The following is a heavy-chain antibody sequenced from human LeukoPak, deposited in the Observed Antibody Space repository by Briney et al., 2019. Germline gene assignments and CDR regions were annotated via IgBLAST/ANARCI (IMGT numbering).Heavy chain of an antibody. D-gene: IGHD3-10*01. J-gene: IGHJ6*02. CDR1: GFTFDDYA. V-gene: IGHV3-9*01. CDR3: AKAGVYGSATYGMDV. Sequence: GGSLRLSCAASGFTFDDYAMHWVRQAPGKGLEWVSGISWNSGSIGYADSVKGRFTISRDNAKNSLYLQMNSLRAEDTALYYCAKAGVYGSATYGMDVWGQGTTVTVSS. CDR2: ISWNSGSI.